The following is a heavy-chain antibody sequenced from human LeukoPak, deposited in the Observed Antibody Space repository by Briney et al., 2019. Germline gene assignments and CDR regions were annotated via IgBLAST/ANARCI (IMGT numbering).Heavy chain of an antibody. CDR3: ASDTVGAFDI. J-gene: IGHJ3*02. CDR2: ISYDGSNK. Sequence: GRSLRLSCAASGFTFSSYGMHWVRQAPGKGLEWVAVISYDGSNKYYADSVKGRFTISRDNAKNSLYLQMNSLRAEDTAVYYCASDTVGAFDIWGQGTMVTVSS. V-gene: IGHV3-30*03. CDR1: GFTFSSYG. D-gene: IGHD4-23*01.